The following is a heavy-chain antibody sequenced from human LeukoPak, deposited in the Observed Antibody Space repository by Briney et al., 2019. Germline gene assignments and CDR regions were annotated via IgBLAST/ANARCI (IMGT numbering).Heavy chain of an antibody. J-gene: IGHJ4*02. CDR2: IYYSGST. D-gene: IGHD6-13*01. Sequence: SETLSLTCAVSGGSISSSSYSWGWIRQPPWKGLEWLGSIYYSGSTYYNPSLKSRVTISVDTSKNQFSLNLRSVTAADRAGSYCARGYSSYYSLGYWGQGT. V-gene: IGHV4-39*07. CDR1: GGSISSSSYS. CDR3: ARGYSSYYSLGY.